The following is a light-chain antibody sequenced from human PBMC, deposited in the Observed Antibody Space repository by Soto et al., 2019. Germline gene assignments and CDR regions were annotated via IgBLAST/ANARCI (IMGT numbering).Light chain of an antibody. V-gene: IGLV2-23*01. CDR3: CSYATTNTP. Sequence: QSVLTQPASVSGSPGQSIIISCTGTSSDVGTYNLVSWYQQHPGKAPKLIIYEGSKRPSGVSNRFSGSRSGNMASLTISGLQAEDEADYYCCSYATTNTPFGGGTKLTVL. J-gene: IGLJ2*01. CDR2: EGS. CDR1: SSDVGTYNL.